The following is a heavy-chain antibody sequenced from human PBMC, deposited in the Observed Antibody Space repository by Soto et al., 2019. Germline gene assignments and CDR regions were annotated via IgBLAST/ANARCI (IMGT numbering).Heavy chain of an antibody. CDR1: GFIFSTYG. Sequence: QVKLVESGGGVVQPGRSLRLSCAASGFIFSTYGMHWVRQAPGKGLEWVAVISYDGSNKYYADSVKGRFTISRDKSQNTVYLQMNSLRGEDTAVYYCAKDGKVSGSGTYLIDYWGQGTLVTVSS. CDR2: ISYDGSNK. V-gene: IGHV3-30*18. D-gene: IGHD3-10*01. CDR3: AKDGKVSGSGTYLIDY. J-gene: IGHJ4*02.